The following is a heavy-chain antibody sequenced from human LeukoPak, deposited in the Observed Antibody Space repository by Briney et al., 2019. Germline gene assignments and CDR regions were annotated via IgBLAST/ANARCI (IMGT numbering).Heavy chain of an antibody. CDR3: ARGLVVVAATPYYYYGMDV. Sequence: PSETLSLTCAVYGGSFSGYYWCWIGQPPGKGLEWIGEINHSGSTNYNPSLKSRVTISVDTSKNQFSLKLSSVTAADTAVYYCARGLVVVAATPYYYYGMDVWGQGTTVTVSS. CDR2: INHSGST. D-gene: IGHD2-15*01. CDR1: GGSFSGYY. J-gene: IGHJ6*02. V-gene: IGHV4-34*01.